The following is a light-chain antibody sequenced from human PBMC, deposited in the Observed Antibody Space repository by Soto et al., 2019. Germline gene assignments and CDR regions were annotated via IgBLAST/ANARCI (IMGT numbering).Light chain of an antibody. Sequence: QSALTQPASVSGFPGQSITISCTGTSSDVGAYNFVSWHQQHPGKAPKLLIYNVYYRPSGISCRFSGSESGNTAYLTISGLQGEDEANYYCSAYTVSRTYVFGTGTKV. CDR3: SAYTVSRTYV. CDR1: SSDVGAYNF. J-gene: IGLJ1*01. V-gene: IGLV2-14*03. CDR2: NVY.